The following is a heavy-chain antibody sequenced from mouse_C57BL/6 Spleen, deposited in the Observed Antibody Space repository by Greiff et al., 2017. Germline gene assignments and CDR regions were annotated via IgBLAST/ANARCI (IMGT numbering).Heavy chain of an antibody. CDR1: GYTFTDYN. J-gene: IGHJ2*01. Sequence: EVKLQQSGPELVKPGASVQMSCKASGYTFTDYNMHWVKQSHGKSLEWIGYINPNNGGTSYNQKFKGKATLTVNKSSSTAYMELRSLTSEDSAVYYCARFLYYFDYWGQGTTLTVSS. CDR3: ARFLYYFDY. CDR2: INPNNGGT. V-gene: IGHV1-22*01.